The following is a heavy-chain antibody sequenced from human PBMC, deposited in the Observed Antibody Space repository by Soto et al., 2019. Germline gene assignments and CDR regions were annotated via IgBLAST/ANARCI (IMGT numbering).Heavy chain of an antibody. CDR3: ARGSSWYMYFDY. D-gene: IGHD6-13*01. CDR2: IYYSGST. Sequence: QVQLQESGPGLVKPSQTLSLTCTVSGGSISSGGYYWSWIRQHPGKGLEWIGYIYYSGSTYYNPSLKSRVTISVDTSKNQFSLKLSSVTAADTAVYCCARGSSWYMYFDYWGQGTLVTVSS. J-gene: IGHJ4*02. V-gene: IGHV4-31*03. CDR1: GGSISSGGYY.